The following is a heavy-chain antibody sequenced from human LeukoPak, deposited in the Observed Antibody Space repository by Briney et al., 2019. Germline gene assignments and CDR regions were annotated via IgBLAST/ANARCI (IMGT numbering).Heavy chain of an antibody. V-gene: IGHV3-30-3*01. CDR1: GFTFSDYY. CDR2: ITSDGTNE. CDR3: ARSNGWYLDY. Sequence: GGSLRLSCAASGFTFSDYYMSWVRQAPGKGLEWVAVITSDGTNEYYADAVKGRFTISRDNSKTTLYLHMNGLRVEDTAVYYCARSNGWYLDYWGQGTLVTVSS. J-gene: IGHJ4*02. D-gene: IGHD6-19*01.